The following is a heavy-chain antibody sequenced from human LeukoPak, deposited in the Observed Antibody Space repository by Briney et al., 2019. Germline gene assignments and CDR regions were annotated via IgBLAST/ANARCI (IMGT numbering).Heavy chain of an antibody. D-gene: IGHD3-16*02. Sequence: GGSLRLSCAASGFTFSDYFMSWIRQAPGKGVEWVSYISSSGSTIYYADSVKGRFTISRDNAKNSLYLRMNSLRSEDTAVYYCAAAPQTHRYLGYWGQGTLVTVSS. CDR1: GFTFSDYF. CDR2: ISSSGSTI. V-gene: IGHV3-11*04. J-gene: IGHJ4*02. CDR3: AAAPQTHRYLGY.